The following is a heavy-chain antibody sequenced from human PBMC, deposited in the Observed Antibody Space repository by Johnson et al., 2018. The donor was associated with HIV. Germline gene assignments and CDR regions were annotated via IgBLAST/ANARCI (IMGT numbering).Heavy chain of an antibody. D-gene: IGHD6-6*01. J-gene: IGHJ3*02. CDR1: GFTFSSYG. CDR2: IRYDGSNK. Sequence: QMQLVESGGGVVQPGGSLRLSCAASGFTFSSYGMHWVRPAPGMGLAWVAFIRYDGSNKYYADSGQGRFTISIDNSKNTLYLQMNSLRVEDTAVYYCAKGEQLVISRKGHDAFEIWGQGTMVTVSS. V-gene: IGHV3-30*02. CDR3: AKGEQLVISRKGHDAFEI.